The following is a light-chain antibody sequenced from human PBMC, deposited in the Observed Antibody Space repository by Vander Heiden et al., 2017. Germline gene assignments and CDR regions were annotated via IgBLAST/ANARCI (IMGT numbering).Light chain of an antibody. CDR1: QSVSSN. CDR2: GAA. Sequence: MVMTQSTATLSVSPGERATLSCRASQSVSSNLVWYQQKPGQAPRLLIYGAATKATGIPARFSGSGSGTEFTLTTSSLQSADYAVYYCQQYNNWPPPPFGQGTKVEIK. CDR3: QQYNNWPPPP. J-gene: IGKJ2*01. V-gene: IGKV3-15*01.